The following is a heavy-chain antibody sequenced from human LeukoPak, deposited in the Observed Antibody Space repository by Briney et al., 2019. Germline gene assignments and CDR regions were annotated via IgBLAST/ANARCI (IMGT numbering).Heavy chain of an antibody. CDR1: GFTFSRYD. CDR2: SGGDGGST. CDR3: AKTLNNWYFDF. J-gene: IGHJ2*01. V-gene: IGHV3-23*01. Sequence: GGSLRLSCAASGFTFSRYDMSRVRQAPGKGLEWVSASGGDGGSTYADSVKGRFTISRDNSKNTLYLQMNSLRAEDTATYYCAKTLNNWYFDFWGRGNLVTVSS.